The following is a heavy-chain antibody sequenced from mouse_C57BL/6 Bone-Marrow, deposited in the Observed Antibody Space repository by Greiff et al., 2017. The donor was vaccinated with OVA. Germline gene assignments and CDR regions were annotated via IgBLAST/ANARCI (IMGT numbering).Heavy chain of an antibody. D-gene: IGHD4-1*01. CDR2: IHPNSGST. J-gene: IGHJ4*01. Sequence: QVQLQQPGAELVKPGASVKLSCKASGYTFTSYWMHWVKQRPGQGLEWIGMIHPNSGSTKYNEKFKSKDTLTVDKSSSTAYMQLSSLTSEDSAVYYCARGSSTLLRGENWDAYYAMDYWGQGTSVTVSS. V-gene: IGHV1-64*01. CDR1: GYTFTSYW. CDR3: ARGSSTLLRGENWDAYYAMDY.